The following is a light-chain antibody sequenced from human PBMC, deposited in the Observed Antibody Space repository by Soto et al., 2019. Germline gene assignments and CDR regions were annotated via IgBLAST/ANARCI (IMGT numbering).Light chain of an antibody. J-gene: IGKJ1*01. CDR1: QTVSGTF. CDR2: GAS. V-gene: IGKV3-20*01. CDR3: NQYGGSPQGT. Sequence: EIVLTQSPGTLSLSPGERATLSCRAGQTVSGTFLAWYQQRPGQPPRLLIYGASNRATGIPDRFTGSGSGTEFTLTISRLEPEDFAVYYCNQYGGSPQGTFGQGTKVEIK.